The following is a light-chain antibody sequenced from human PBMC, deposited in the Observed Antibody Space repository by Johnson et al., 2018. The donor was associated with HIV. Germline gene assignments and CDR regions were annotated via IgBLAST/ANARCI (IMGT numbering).Light chain of an antibody. CDR3: GTWDSSLSAGGV. CDR2: DNN. J-gene: IGLJ1*01. CDR1: SSNIGYHY. V-gene: IGLV1-51*01. Sequence: QSVLTQPPSVSAAPGQKVTISCSGSSSNIGYHYVSWYQQFPGTAPKLLIYDNNKRPSGIPDRFSGSKSGTSATLGITGLQTGDEADYYCGTWDSSLSAGGVFGTGTKVTVL.